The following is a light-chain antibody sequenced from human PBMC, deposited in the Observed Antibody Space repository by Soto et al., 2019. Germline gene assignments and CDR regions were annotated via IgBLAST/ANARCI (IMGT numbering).Light chain of an antibody. CDR1: SSNIGAGHD. Sequence: QAVLTQPPSVSVAPGQRVTISCTGSSSNIGAGHDVHGYQQLPGTAPKLLISGNSNRPSGVPDRFSGSKSVTSASLAITGLQAEDEADYSCQYYNRTRRGVVLGGGTHLPVL. CDR2: GNS. J-gene: IGLJ2*01. CDR3: QYYNRTRRGVV. V-gene: IGLV1-40*01.